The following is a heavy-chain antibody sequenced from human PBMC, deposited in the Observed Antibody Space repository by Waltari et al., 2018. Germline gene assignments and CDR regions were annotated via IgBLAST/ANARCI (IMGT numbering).Heavy chain of an antibody. V-gene: IGHV4-34*01. CDR2: INHSGST. J-gene: IGHJ6*02. CDR1: GGSFSGYY. D-gene: IGHD2-2*01. Sequence: QVQLQQWGAGLLKPSETLYLTCAVYGGSFSGYYWSWLRQPPGKGLEWIGEINHSGSTNYNPSLKSRVTISVDTSKNQFSLKLSSVTAADTAVYYCARGWRYTLYCSSTSCYRNYYYYGMDVWGQGTTVTVSS. CDR3: ARGWRYTLYCSSTSCYRNYYYYGMDV.